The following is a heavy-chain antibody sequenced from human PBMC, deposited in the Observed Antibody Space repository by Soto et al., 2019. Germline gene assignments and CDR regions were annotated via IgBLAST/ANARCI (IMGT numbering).Heavy chain of an antibody. Sequence: PSETLSRTCAVSGYPISSGYYWCLIRQSPGKGLEWIGSLYHSGSTYYNPSLKSRVTISVDTSKNQFSLKLSSVTAADTAVYYCAREEGSYYDFDIWGQGTMVTVSS. CDR3: AREEGSYYDFDI. V-gene: IGHV4-38-2*02. D-gene: IGHD1-26*01. J-gene: IGHJ3*02. CDR2: LYHSGST. CDR1: GYPISSGYY.